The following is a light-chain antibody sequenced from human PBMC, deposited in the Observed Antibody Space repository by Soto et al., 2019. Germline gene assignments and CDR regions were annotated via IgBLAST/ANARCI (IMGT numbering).Light chain of an antibody. Sequence: QSVLTQPPSASGTPGQRVTISCSGSNSNVGNNTVNWYQQLPGTAPKLLIESNNERPSGVPDRFSGSKSATSASLAISGLQSEDEADYYCSAWDASLNGWLFGGGTKLTVL. CDR1: NSNVGNNT. J-gene: IGLJ3*02. CDR2: SNN. V-gene: IGLV1-44*01. CDR3: SAWDASLNGWL.